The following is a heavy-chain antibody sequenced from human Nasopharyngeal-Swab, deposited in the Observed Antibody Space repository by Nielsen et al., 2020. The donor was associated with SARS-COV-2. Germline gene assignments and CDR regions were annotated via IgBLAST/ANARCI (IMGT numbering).Heavy chain of an antibody. J-gene: IGHJ3*02. CDR3: VKDTDAVVTRALDI. D-gene: IGHD4-23*01. V-gene: IGHV3-9*01. Sequence: SLKISCAASGLNFDNYAMHWVRQIPGKGLEWVSAISWNSGNTGYAGSVKGRFTISRDNAKNSVFLQMNSLTPEDTALYYCVKDTDAVVTRALDIWGRGTMVTVPS. CDR2: ISWNSGNT. CDR1: GLNFDNYA.